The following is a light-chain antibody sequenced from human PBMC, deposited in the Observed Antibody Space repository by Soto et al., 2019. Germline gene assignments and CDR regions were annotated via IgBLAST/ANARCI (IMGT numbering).Light chain of an antibody. Sequence: QSALTQPPSASGSPGQSVTISCTGTSSDVGAYNYVSWYQQHPGKAPKLMIYEVSKRPSGVPDRFSGSKSGNAASLTVSGLQAEDEADYYCCSYAGSNNLKVFGGGIQLTVL. J-gene: IGLJ3*02. CDR2: EVS. CDR1: SSDVGAYNY. CDR3: CSYAGSNNLKV. V-gene: IGLV2-8*01.